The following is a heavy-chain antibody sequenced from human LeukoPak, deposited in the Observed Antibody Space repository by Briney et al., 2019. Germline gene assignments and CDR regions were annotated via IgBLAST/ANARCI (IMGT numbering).Heavy chain of an antibody. V-gene: IGHV3-66*01. Sequence: GGSLTLSYAASGFTVSSNYMSCVRQAPGKGLKLVLVIYSGGSTYYADSVKGRFTINRDNSKNTLYLQMNRLRAEDTAVYYCARDRVIPYYGMDVWGQGTTVTVSS. CDR3: ARDRVIPYYGMDV. J-gene: IGHJ6*02. CDR2: IYSGGST. CDR1: GFTVSSNY. D-gene: IGHD2/OR15-2a*01.